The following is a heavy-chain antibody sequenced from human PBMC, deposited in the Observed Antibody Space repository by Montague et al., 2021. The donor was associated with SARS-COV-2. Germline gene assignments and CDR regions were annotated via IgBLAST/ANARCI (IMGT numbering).Heavy chain of an antibody. J-gene: IGHJ4*02. V-gene: IGHV3-7*03. D-gene: IGHD4/OR15-4a*01. Sequence: SLRLSCAASGFTFSSYWMTWVRQAPGKGLEWVANIKEDGSERNCVDSVKGRFTISRDNAKNSLYLQMSSLSVEDTAVYYCARGLSLDYWGQGTLVTVSS. CDR2: IKEDGSER. CDR3: ARGLSLDY. CDR1: GFTFSSYW.